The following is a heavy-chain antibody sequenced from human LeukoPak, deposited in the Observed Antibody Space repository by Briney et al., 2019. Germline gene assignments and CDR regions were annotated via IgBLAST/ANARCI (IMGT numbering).Heavy chain of an antibody. Sequence: AGRSLRLSCAASGFTFDDYAMHWVRHAPGKGLEWVSGISWNSGSIGYADSVKGRFTISRDHAKNSLYLQMNSLIAEVRALYFCAKSGSSWYYFYYWGQGTLVTVSS. V-gene: IGHV3-9*01. CDR2: ISWNSGSI. D-gene: IGHD6-13*01. CDR1: GFTFDDYA. CDR3: AKSGSSWYYFYY. J-gene: IGHJ4*02.